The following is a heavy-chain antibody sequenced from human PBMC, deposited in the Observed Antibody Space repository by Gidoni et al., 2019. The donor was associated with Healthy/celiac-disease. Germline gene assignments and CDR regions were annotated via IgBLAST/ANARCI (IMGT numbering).Heavy chain of an antibody. V-gene: IGHV3-30-3*01. CDR1: GFTFSSYA. CDR3: ARERIVAYNWFDP. Sequence: QVQLVESGGGVVQPGRSLRLSCAASGFTFSSYAMHWVRQAPGKGLEWVAVISHDGSNKYYADSVKGRFTISRDNSKNTLYLQMNSLRAEDTAVYYCARERIVAYNWFDPWGQGTLVTVSS. CDR2: ISHDGSNK. J-gene: IGHJ5*02. D-gene: IGHD3-22*01.